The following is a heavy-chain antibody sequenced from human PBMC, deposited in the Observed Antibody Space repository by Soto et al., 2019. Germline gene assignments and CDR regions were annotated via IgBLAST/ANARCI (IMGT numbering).Heavy chain of an antibody. J-gene: IGHJ4*02. V-gene: IGHV3-30*18. Sequence: QVQLVESGGGVVQPGRSLRLSCAASGFTFSSYGMHWVRQAPGKGLEWVAVISYDGSNKYYADSVKGRFTISRDNSKNTLYPQMNSLRAEDTAVYYCAKAQYSSSWYGCVFDYWGQGTLVTVSS. CDR3: AKAQYSSSWYGCVFDY. CDR2: ISYDGSNK. D-gene: IGHD6-13*01. CDR1: GFTFSSYG.